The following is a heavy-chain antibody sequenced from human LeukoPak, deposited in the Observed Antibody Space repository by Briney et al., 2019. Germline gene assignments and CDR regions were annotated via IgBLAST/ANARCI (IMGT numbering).Heavy chain of an antibody. V-gene: IGHV4-30-2*01. D-gene: IGHD2-8*02. CDR2: IYHSGST. J-gene: IGHJ5*02. Sequence: PSQTLSLTRTVSGGSISSGGYYWSWIRQPPGKGLEWIGYIYHSGSTYYNPSLKSRVTISVDRSKNQFSLKLSSVTAADTAVYYCARATGWFDPWGQGTLVTVSS. CDR3: ARATGWFDP. CDR1: GGSISSGGYY.